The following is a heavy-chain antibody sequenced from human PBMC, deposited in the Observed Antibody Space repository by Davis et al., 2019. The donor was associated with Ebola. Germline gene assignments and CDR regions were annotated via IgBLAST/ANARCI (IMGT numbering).Heavy chain of an antibody. D-gene: IGHD3-3*01. J-gene: IGHJ4*02. V-gene: IGHV3-23*01. CDR3: AKLSFRFWDF. Sequence: GGSLRLSCAASGFTFSSYAMHWVRQAPGKGLEWVSSISGSGDSTYHADSVKGRFTISRDNSKNTLYFQMNNLRADDTAVYYCAKLSFRFWDFWGQGALVTVSS. CDR2: ISGSGDST. CDR1: GFTFSSYA.